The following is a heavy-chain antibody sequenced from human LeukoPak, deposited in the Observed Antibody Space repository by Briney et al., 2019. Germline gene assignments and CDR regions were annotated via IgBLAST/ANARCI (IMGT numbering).Heavy chain of an antibody. D-gene: IGHD2-15*01. V-gene: IGHV3-21*01. CDR3: AREWGYCSGGSCPPDHFDY. Sequence: GGSQRLSCGASGFSFSYYSMNWVRQAPGKGLEWVSSISSNSNNIYYADSVKGRFTISRDNAKHSLYLQTNSLRAEDTAVYYCAREWGYCSGGSCPPDHFDYWGQGTLVTVSS. J-gene: IGHJ4*02. CDR2: ISSNSNNI. CDR1: GFSFSYYS.